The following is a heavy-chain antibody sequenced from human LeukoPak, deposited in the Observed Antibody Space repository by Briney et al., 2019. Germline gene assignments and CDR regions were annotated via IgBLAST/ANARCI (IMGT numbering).Heavy chain of an antibody. J-gene: IGHJ3*02. CDR2: ISSSSSYI. Sequence: PGGSLRLSCAASGFTFSSYSMNWVRQAPGKGLEWVSSISSSSSYIYYADSVKGRFTISRDNAKDSLYLEMNSLRAEDTAVYYCATAIAAAGTGDAFDIWGQGTMVTVSS. CDR3: ATAIAAAGTGDAFDI. V-gene: IGHV3-21*01. D-gene: IGHD6-13*01. CDR1: GFTFSSYS.